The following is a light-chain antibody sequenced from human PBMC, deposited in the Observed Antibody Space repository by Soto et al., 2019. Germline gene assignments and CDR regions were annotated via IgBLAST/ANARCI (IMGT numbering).Light chain of an antibody. CDR3: QQYGSSPWT. CDR2: GAS. CDR1: QYVTRSH. J-gene: IGKJ1*01. V-gene: IGKV3-20*01. Sequence: NVLTQSPGTLSLSPGERATLSCRASQYVTRSHLAWYQQTPGQAPRLLIYGASSRATGIPDRFSGSGSGTDFTLTISRLEPEDFAVYYCQQYGSSPWTFGQGTKVEIK.